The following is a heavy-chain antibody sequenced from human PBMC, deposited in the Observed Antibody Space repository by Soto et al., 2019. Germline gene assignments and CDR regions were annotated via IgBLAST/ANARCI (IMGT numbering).Heavy chain of an antibody. J-gene: IGHJ5*01. Sequence: QVQLVQSGAEVKKPGSSVKVSCKTSGDTFSSYIFSWVRQAPGQGLEWMGRIIPFSDITNYAQKVQDRLAITADKSTTTGYMELSSLRSEDTALYFCAREELGAPFVSWGQGTLVTVSS. V-gene: IGHV1-69*02. CDR2: IIPFSDIT. D-gene: IGHD1-26*01. CDR1: GDTFSSYI. CDR3: AREELGAPFVS.